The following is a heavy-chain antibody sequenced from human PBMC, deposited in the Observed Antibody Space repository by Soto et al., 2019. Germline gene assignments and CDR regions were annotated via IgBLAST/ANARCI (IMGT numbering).Heavy chain of an antibody. CDR2: ISGGSGST. Sequence: QVQLVQSGAEVKKPGASVKISCKASGYTFTSYAVHWVRQAPGQGLEWMGWISGGSGSTKYSQKFQDRVTINRDTSASTAYMELSSLRSEDTAVYYCASGSRRDFWGQGTLVTVSS. CDR1: GYTFTSYA. V-gene: IGHV1-3*01. J-gene: IGHJ4*02. CDR3: ASGSRRDF. D-gene: IGHD3-10*01.